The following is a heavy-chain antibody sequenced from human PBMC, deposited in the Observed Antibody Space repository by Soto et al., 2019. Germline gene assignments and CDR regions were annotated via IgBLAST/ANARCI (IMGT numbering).Heavy chain of an antibody. J-gene: IGHJ4*02. CDR1: GFTFSSYW. CDR3: VRTSLVVAAATREDY. Sequence: EVQLVESGGGLVQPGGSLRLSCAASGFTFSSYWMHWVRQAPGKGLVWVSRINSDGSSTSYADSVKGRFTISRDNAKNTLYMQMNSLRAEDTAVYYSVRTSLVVAAATREDYWGQGTLVTVSS. V-gene: IGHV3-74*01. D-gene: IGHD2-15*01. CDR2: INSDGSST.